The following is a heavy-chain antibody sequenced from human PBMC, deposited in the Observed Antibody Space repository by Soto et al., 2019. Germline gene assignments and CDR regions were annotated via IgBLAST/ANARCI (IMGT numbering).Heavy chain of an antibody. V-gene: IGHV4-34*01. CDR1: GGSFSGYY. Sequence: SETLSLTCAVYGGSFSGYYWSWIRQPPGKGLEWIGEINHSGSTNYNPSLKSRVTISVDRSKNQFSLKLSSVTAADTAVYYCTRHEGGAAADRPLDYWGQGTLVTVSS. CDR3: TRHEGGAAADRPLDY. CDR2: INHSGST. J-gene: IGHJ4*02. D-gene: IGHD6-13*01.